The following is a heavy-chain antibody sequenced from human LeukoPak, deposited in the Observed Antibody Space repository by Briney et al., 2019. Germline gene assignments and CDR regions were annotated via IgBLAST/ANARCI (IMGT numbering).Heavy chain of an antibody. V-gene: IGHV4-39*07. CDR3: ARDGRPTNWNYVVWFDP. Sequence: NPSETLSLTCTVSGGSISSSSYYWGWIRQPPGKGLEWIGSIYYSGSTYYNPSLKSRVTISVDTSKNQFSLKLSSVTAADTAVYYCARDGRPTNWNYVVWFDPWGQGTLVTVSS. D-gene: IGHD1-7*01. CDR2: IYYSGST. J-gene: IGHJ5*02. CDR1: GGSISSSSYY.